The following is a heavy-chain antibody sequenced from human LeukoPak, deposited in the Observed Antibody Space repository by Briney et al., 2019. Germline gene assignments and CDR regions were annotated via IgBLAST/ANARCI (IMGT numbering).Heavy chain of an antibody. V-gene: IGHV4-39*07. CDR2: IYYSGST. CDR3: ARLVEGAENYFDY. D-gene: IGHD2-2*01. CDR1: GGSISSSSYY. Sequence: PSETLSPSCTVSGGSISSSSYYWGWIRQTPGKGLEWIGSIYYSGSTYYNPSLKSRVTISVDTSKNQFSLKLSSVTAADTAVYYCARLVEGAENYFDYWGQGTLVTVSS. J-gene: IGHJ4*02.